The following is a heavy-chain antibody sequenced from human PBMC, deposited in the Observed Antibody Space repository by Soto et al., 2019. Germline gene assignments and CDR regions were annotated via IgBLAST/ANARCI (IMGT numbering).Heavy chain of an antibody. V-gene: IGHV3-7*01. D-gene: IGHD3-3*01. J-gene: IGHJ5*02. CDR1: GFTFTNYW. Sequence: EVQLEESGGGLVQPGGSLRLSCVASGFTFTNYWMAWVRQAPGKGPEWVANIKKDGSEKNYVDSVKGRFSISRDNAKNSLFLQMDSLRADDMAVYHCARAGGYDYWSLFDPWGQGTLVTVSS. CDR2: IKKDGSEK. CDR3: ARAGGYDYWSLFDP.